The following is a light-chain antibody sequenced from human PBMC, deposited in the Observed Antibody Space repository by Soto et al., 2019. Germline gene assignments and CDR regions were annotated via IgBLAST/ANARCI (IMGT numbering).Light chain of an antibody. Sequence: DIQMTQSPSSVSASVGDRVTLTCRASQGIGDRLAWYQQKPGKVPQLLIYFAFTLGSGVPSRFSGSGSGTDFILTINTLQADDFATYYCLHTYSFPRTFGQATNVEIK. J-gene: IGKJ1*01. CDR3: LHTYSFPRT. CDR2: FAF. V-gene: IGKV1-12*01. CDR1: QGIGDR.